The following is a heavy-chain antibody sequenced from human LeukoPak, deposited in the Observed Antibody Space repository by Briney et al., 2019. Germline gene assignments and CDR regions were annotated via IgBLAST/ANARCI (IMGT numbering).Heavy chain of an antibody. CDR3: ASFRLSQFGELYESFDY. V-gene: IGHV4-39*01. CDR1: GGSISSSSYY. Sequence: SETLSLTCTVSGGSISSSSYYWGWIRQPPGKGLEWIGSIYYSGSTYYNPSLKSRVTISVDTSKNQFSLKLSSVTAADTAVYYCASFRLSQFGELYESFDYWGQGTLVTVSS. D-gene: IGHD3-10*01. CDR2: IYYSGST. J-gene: IGHJ4*02.